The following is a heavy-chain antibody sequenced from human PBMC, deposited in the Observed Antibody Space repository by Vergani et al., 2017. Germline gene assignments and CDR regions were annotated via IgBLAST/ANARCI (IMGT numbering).Heavy chain of an antibody. CDR3: ARXVWYCSSTSCFKLELGYYYYMDV. CDR2: ISAYNGNT. J-gene: IGHJ6*03. Sequence: QVHLVQSGSELMKPGASVSVSCKASADTFSTYGMNWVRQAPGQGLEWMGWISAYNGNTNYAQKLQGRVTMTTDTSTSTAYMELRSLRSDDTAVYYCARXVWYCSSTSCFKLELGYYYYMDVWGKGTTVTVSS. CDR1: ADTFSTYG. D-gene: IGHD2-2*01. V-gene: IGHV1-18*01.